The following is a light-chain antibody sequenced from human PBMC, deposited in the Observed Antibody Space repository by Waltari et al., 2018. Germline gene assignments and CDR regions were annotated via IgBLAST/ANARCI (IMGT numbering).Light chain of an antibody. CDR3: QQYYTTPMYT. J-gene: IGKJ2*01. CDR1: QSVLYSSINKNY. Sequence: DIVMTQSPDSLAVSLGERATINCKSSQSVLYSSINKNYLAWYQQKPGQPPKLLIYWASTRESGVPDRVSGSGSGTDFTLTISSLQAEDVAVYYCQQYYTTPMYTFGQGTKLEIK. CDR2: WAS. V-gene: IGKV4-1*01.